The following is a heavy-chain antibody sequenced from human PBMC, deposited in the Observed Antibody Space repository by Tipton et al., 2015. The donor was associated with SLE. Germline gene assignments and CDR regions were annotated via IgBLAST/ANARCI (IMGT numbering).Heavy chain of an antibody. Sequence: TLSLTCTVSGGSIRSSTSYWVWIRQPPGKGLGGIGSINYSGNTYYVPSLKSRVTISVDTSKNQFSLKLSSVTAADTAVYYCARIIVVDGAATNYFDYWGQGTLVTVSS. D-gene: IGHD2-15*01. CDR3: ARIIVVDGAATNYFDY. CDR2: INYSGNT. V-gene: IGHV4-39*07. J-gene: IGHJ4*02. CDR1: GGSIRSSTSY.